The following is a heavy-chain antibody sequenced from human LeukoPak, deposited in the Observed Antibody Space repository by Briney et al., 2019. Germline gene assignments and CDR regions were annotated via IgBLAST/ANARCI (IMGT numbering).Heavy chain of an antibody. D-gene: IGHD3-22*01. CDR2: ISYDGSNK. Sequence: GGSLRLSCAASGFTFSSYGMHWVRQAPGKGLEWVAVISYDGSNKYYADSVKGRFTISRDNSKNTLYLQMKSLRAEDTAVYYCANSNYYDSSGSSYDYYYGMDVWGQGTTVTVSS. CDR1: GFTFSSYG. V-gene: IGHV3-30*18. J-gene: IGHJ6*02. CDR3: ANSNYYDSSGSSYDYYYGMDV.